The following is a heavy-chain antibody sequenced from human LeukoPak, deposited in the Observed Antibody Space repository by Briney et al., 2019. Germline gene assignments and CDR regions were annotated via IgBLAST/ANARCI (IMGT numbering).Heavy chain of an antibody. Sequence: GGYLRLSCVTSTFTFSSYTMNWVRQAPGKGLEWVSSISPSGNSKYHADSVKGRFTISRDNAENSLYMQMNSLRAEDTGVYYCVRDFLGESGAGGYWGQGTLVTVSS. CDR3: VRDFLGESGAGGY. CDR1: TFTFSSYT. D-gene: IGHD3-10*01. J-gene: IGHJ4*02. V-gene: IGHV3-21*01. CDR2: ISPSGNSK.